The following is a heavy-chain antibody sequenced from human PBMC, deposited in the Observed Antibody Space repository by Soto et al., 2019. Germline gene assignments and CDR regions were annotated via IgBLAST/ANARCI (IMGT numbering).Heavy chain of an antibody. J-gene: IGHJ4*02. Sequence: QVQLVESGGGLVKTGGSLRIVCEASGFTFSDYYMSWVRQAPGKGLEWVSYISSSGNIIYYADSVKGRITISRDNAKNSVYLQMNSLRAEDTTLYFCAKMSSENYYDPVFSWGQGTLVTVSS. CDR2: ISSSGNII. V-gene: IGHV3-11*01. CDR1: GFTFSDYY. D-gene: IGHD3-22*01. CDR3: AKMSSENYYDPVFS.